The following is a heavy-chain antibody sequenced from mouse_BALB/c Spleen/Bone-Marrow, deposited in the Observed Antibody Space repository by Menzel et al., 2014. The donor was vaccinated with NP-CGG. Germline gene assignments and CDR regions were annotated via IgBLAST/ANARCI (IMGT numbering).Heavy chain of an antibody. J-gene: IGHJ1*01. V-gene: IGHV1-77*01. CDR2: MFPGNVST. D-gene: IGHD2-3*01. CDR1: GYTFTSSD. Sequence: QVQLKESGAELVKPGASVKLSCKASGYTFTSSDINWVRQRPEQGLAWIGRMFPGNVSTECNDKFKVKATLTTDKSSSTVYMQLSRLTSEDSAVYFCSRGGWLGGYFDVWGAGTTVTVSS. CDR3: SRGGWLGGYFDV.